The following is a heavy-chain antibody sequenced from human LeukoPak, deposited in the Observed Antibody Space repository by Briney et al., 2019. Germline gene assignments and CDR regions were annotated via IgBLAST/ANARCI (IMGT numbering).Heavy chain of an antibody. CDR3: ARDRGMGYSGYDFWGYYYYYGMDV. CDR1: GFTFSSNY. Sequence: GGSLRLSCAASGFTFSSNYMSWVRQAPGKGLEWVSVIYSGGSTYYADSVKGRFTISRDNSKNTLYLQMNSLRAEDTAVYYCARDRGMGYSGYDFWGYYYYYGMDVWGQGTTVTVSS. CDR2: IYSGGST. J-gene: IGHJ6*02. V-gene: IGHV3-53*01. D-gene: IGHD5-12*01.